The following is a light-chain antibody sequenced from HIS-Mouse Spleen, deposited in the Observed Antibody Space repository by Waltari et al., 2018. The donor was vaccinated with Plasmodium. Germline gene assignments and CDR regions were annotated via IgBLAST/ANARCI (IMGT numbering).Light chain of an antibody. CDR3: SSYTSSSTLNYV. V-gene: IGLV2-14*03. CDR2: DVS. J-gene: IGLJ1*01. CDR1: SSDVGGYNY. Sequence: QSALTQPASVSGSPGQSITISCPGTSSDVGGYNYVSWYHKHPGKAPKLMINDVSNRPSGVSNRFSCSKSGNTASLNISGLQAEDEADYYCSSYTSSSTLNYVFGTGTKVTVL.